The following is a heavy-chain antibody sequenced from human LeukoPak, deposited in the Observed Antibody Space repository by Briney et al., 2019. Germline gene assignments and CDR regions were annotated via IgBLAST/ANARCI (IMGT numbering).Heavy chain of an antibody. CDR1: GFTFGTYN. CDR3: ARESPACGEDCYFDY. Sequence: PGGSLRLSCAASGFTFGTYNMNWVRQAPGKGLEWVAGISYDGTNKYYADSVKGRFTISRDNSKNTLYLQMNSLRTDDTAVYYCARESPACGEDCYFDYWGQGTLVTVSS. D-gene: IGHD2-21*02. V-gene: IGHV3-30-3*01. J-gene: IGHJ4*02. CDR2: ISYDGTNK.